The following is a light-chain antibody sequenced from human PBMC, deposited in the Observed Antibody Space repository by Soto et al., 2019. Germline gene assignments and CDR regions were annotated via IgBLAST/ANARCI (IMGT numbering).Light chain of an antibody. V-gene: IGKV1-39*01. CDR3: QQNYSTPPYT. Sequence: DIQMTQSPSSLSASVGDRVTITCRASQSISNDLYWYQQKPGKAPKLLIYAASSLQGGVPSRFSGSGSGTDFTLTISSLQPEDFATYYCQQNYSTPPYTFGQGTRLEIK. J-gene: IGKJ2*01. CDR1: QSISND. CDR2: AAS.